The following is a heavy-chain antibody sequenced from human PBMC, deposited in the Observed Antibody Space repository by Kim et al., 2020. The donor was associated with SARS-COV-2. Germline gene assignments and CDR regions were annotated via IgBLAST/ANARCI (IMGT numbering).Heavy chain of an antibody. V-gene: IGHV3-48*03. CDR3: AQISSFWSRAFDI. J-gene: IGHJ3*02. D-gene: IGHD3-3*01. Sequence: GGSLRLSCAASGFTFSSYEMNWVRQAPGKGLEWVSYISSSGSTIYYADSVKGRFTISRDNAKNSLYLQMNSLRAEDTAVYYCAQISSFWSRAFDIWGQGTMVTVSS. CDR1: GFTFSSYE. CDR2: ISSSGSTI.